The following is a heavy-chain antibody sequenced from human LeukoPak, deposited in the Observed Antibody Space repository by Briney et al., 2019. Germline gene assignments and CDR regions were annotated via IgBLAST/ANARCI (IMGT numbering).Heavy chain of an antibody. CDR2: ISYDGSNK. V-gene: IGHV3-30-3*01. CDR3: ARGAPAAFDY. CDR1: GFTFSTYV. D-gene: IGHD2-2*01. J-gene: IGHJ4*02. Sequence: PGGSLRLSCAASGFTFSTYVMSWVRQAPGKGLEWVAVISYDGSNKYYADSVKGRFTISRDNSKNTLYLQMNGLRAEDTAVYYCARGAPAAFDYWGQGTLVTVSS.